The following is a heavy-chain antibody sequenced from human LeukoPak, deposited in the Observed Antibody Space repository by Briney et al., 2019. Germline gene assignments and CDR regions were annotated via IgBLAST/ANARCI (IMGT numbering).Heavy chain of an antibody. CDR2: IYYSGST. CDR3: ARDQSNWFDP. V-gene: IGHV4-31*03. Sequence: PSETLSLTCTVSGGSISSGGYYWSWIRQHPGKGLEWIGYIYYSGSTYYNPSLKSRVTISVDTSKNQFSLKLSSVTAADTAVYYCARDQSNWFDPWGQGTLVTVSS. J-gene: IGHJ5*02. CDR1: GGSISSGGYY.